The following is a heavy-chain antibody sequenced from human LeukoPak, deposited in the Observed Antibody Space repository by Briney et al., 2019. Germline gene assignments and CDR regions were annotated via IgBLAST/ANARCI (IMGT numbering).Heavy chain of an antibody. CDR1: GYTFASYD. CDR3: ARASRDYGDYGGDAFDI. V-gene: IGHV1-8*03. Sequence: GASVKVSCKASGYTFASYDINWVRQATGQGLEWMGWMNPNSGNTGYAQKFQGRVTITRNTSISTAYMELSNLRSEDTAVYYCARASRDYGDYGGDAFDIWGQGTMVTVSS. CDR2: MNPNSGNT. J-gene: IGHJ3*02. D-gene: IGHD4-17*01.